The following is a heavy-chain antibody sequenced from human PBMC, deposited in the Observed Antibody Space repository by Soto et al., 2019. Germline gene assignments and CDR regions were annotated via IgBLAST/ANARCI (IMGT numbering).Heavy chain of an antibody. V-gene: IGHV3-21*01. J-gene: IGHJ5*02. D-gene: IGHD6-6*01. CDR3: ARLGREYSSSPTHNWFDP. Sequence: PGGSLRLSCAASGFTFSSYSMNWVRQAPGKGLEWVSSISSSSSYIYYADSVKGRFTISRDNAKNSLYLQMNSLRAEDTAVYYCARLGREYSSSPTHNWFDPWGQGTLVTVSS. CDR1: GFTFSSYS. CDR2: ISSSSSYI.